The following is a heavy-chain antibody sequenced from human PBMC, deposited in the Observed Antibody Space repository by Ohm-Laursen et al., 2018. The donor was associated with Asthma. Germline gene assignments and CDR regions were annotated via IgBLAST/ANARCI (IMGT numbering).Heavy chain of an antibody. Sequence: SETLSLTCTVSGGSISSYYWSWIRQPPGKGLEWIGYIYYSGSTNYNPSLKSRVTISVDTSKNQFSLKLSSVTAADTAVYYCARSNSGIYLPPFAWIDYLDYWGQGTLVTVSS. CDR1: GGSISSYY. J-gene: IGHJ4*02. D-gene: IGHD1-26*01. V-gene: IGHV4-59*01. CDR3: ARSNSGIYLPPFAWIDYLDY. CDR2: IYYSGST.